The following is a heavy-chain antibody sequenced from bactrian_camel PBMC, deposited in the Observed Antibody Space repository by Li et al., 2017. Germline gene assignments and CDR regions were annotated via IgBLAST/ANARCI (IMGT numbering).Heavy chain of an antibody. Sequence: HVQLVESGGGSVQTGGSLRLTCAASGFRHSTYCLGWYRQAPGKERTKVASIDSDGTTAYADSVKGRFTISQDHEKNTLFLEMNSLKPEDTAIYYCARGSYLYCRQITSSRERPDFGYWGQGTQVTVS. J-gene: IGHJ6*01. D-gene: IGHD2*01. V-gene: IGHV3S53*01. CDR1: GFRHSTYC. CDR2: IDSDGTT. CDR3: ARGSYLYCRQITSSRERPDFGY.